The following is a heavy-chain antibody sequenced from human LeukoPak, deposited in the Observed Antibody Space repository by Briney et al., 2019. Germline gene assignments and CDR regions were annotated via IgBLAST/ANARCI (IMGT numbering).Heavy chain of an antibody. CDR2: IYYSGST. CDR1: DGSISSSSYY. D-gene: IGHD4-17*01. Sequence: SETLSLTCTVSDGSISSSSYYWGWIRQPPGKGLEWIGSIYYSGSTYYNPSLKSRVTISVDTSKNQFSLKLSSVTAADTAVYYCATYDYGDYRFDYWGQGTLVTVSS. V-gene: IGHV4-39*01. J-gene: IGHJ4*02. CDR3: ATYDYGDYRFDY.